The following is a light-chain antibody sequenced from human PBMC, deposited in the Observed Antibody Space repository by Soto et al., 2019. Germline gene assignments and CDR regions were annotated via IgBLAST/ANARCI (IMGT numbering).Light chain of an antibody. CDR2: KES. V-gene: IGKV1-5*03. Sequence: DIQMTQSPSTLSASVGDRVTITCRASQSVSTWLAWYQQKPGRAPKLLIYKESSLQTGAPSTFSGGGSGTEFTLTISSLQPDDFATYYCQQYHSPPYTFGQGTKLEIK. CDR3: QQYHSPPYT. J-gene: IGKJ2*01. CDR1: QSVSTW.